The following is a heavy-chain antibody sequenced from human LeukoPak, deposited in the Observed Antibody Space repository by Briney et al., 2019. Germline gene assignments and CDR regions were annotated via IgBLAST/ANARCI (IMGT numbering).Heavy chain of an antibody. CDR3: AKEGDYYDSSGYFELYGYYLDY. V-gene: IGHV3-30*18. CDR2: ISYDGSNK. CDR1: GFTFSSYG. J-gene: IGHJ4*02. Sequence: GGSLRLSCAASGFTFSSYGMHWVRQAPGKGLEWVAVISYDGSNKYYADSVKGRFTISRDNSKNTLYLQMNSLRAEDTAVYYCAKEGDYYDSSGYFELYGYYLDYWGQGTLVTVSS. D-gene: IGHD3-22*01.